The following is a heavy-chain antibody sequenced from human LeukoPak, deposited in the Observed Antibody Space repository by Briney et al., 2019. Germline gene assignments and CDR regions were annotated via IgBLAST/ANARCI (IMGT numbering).Heavy chain of an antibody. Sequence: PGRSLRLSCAVSGFTFNSYGMHWVRQAPGKGLEWLAVIWFDGSETRYADSVKGRFTISRDDSRNTVFLQMNSLRVEDTAVYYCGRGNFPNCNADCFDSWGQGTLVTVSS. D-gene: IGHD2-21*02. CDR1: GFTFNSYG. V-gene: IGHV3-33*01. CDR3: GRGNFPNCNADCFDS. CDR2: IWFDGSET. J-gene: IGHJ4*02.